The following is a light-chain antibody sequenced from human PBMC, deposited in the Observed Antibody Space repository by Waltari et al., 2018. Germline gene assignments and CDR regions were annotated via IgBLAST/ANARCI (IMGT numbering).Light chain of an antibody. Sequence: SYELTQPHSVSVSPGQTARITCSGDALPKKYAFWYQQKSGQAPVLIIYDDNKRPSGIPEGCSGSSSGTMATLTISGAQVEDEADYYCYSTDSTGNHVVFGGGTKLTVL. CDR3: YSTDSTGNHVV. CDR2: DDN. J-gene: IGLJ2*01. V-gene: IGLV3-10*01. CDR1: ALPKKY.